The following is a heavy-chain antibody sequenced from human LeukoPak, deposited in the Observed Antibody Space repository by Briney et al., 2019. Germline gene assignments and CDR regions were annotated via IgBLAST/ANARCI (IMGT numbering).Heavy chain of an antibody. V-gene: IGHV1-69*13. J-gene: IGHJ4*02. CDR2: IIPIFGTA. CDR1: GGTFISYA. D-gene: IGHD3-16*01. Sequence: SVKVSCKASGGTFISYAISWVRQAPGQGLEWMGGIIPIFGTANYAQKFQGRVTITADESTSTAYMELSSLRSEDTAVYYCARAAGVRGYYDYAPNHYWGQGTLVTVSS. CDR3: ARAAGVRGYYDYAPNHY.